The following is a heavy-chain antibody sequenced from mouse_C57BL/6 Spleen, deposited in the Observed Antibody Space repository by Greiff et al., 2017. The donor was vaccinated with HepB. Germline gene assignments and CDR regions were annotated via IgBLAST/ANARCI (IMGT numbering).Heavy chain of an antibody. D-gene: IGHD1-1*01. CDR2: IHPNSGST. J-gene: IGHJ3*01. Sequence: QVQLQQSVPWLVQPVSSVRFSCKASVYTFTSNLMHWVKHRPGQGLEWIGMIHPNSGSTNYNEKFTSKATLTVDKSSSTAYMQLSSLTSEDSAVDYRDRHYAPIGCWGEGTPATDSA. CDR3: DRHYAPIGC. V-gene: IGHV1-64*01. CDR1: VYTFTSNL.